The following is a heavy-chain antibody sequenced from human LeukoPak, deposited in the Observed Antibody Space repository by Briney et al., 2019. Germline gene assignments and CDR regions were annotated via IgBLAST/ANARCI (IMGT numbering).Heavy chain of an antibody. V-gene: IGHV1-69*06. CDR2: IIPIFGAT. Sequence: GASVKVSCKASGYTFNLFGFSWVRQVPGQGLEWMGRIIPIFGATTYAQKFQGRVTITADMGSSTAYLELTGLTPEDTALYFCAKQGAVRQDYYMDVWGNGTTVIVSS. D-gene: IGHD3-16*01. CDR3: AKQGAVRQDYYMDV. J-gene: IGHJ6*03. CDR1: GYTFNLFG.